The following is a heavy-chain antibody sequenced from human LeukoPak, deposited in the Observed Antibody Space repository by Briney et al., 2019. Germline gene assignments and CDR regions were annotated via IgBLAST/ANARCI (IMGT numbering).Heavy chain of an antibody. V-gene: IGHV3-30*18. CDR2: ISYDGSNK. J-gene: IGHJ6*02. CDR3: AKEGYYYDSSGYNYYYGMDV. D-gene: IGHD3-22*01. CDR1: GFTFSSYG. Sequence: GRSLRLSCAASGFTFSSYGMHWVRQAPGKGLEWVAVISYDGSNKYYADSGKGRFTISRDNSKNTLYLQMNSLRAEDTAVYYCAKEGYYYDSSGYNYYYGMDVWGQGTTVTVSS.